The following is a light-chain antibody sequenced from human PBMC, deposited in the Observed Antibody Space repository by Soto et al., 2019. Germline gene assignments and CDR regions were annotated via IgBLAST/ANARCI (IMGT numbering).Light chain of an antibody. CDR1: QSISSY. CDR2: AAS. CDR3: QQSYSLMT. J-gene: IGKJ4*01. Sequence: DIQTTQSPSSLSASVGDRVTITCRASQSISSYVNWYQQKSGQAPKLLIYAASTLQSGVPSRFSGSGSGTDFTLTINSLQPEDFATYYCQQSYSLMTFGGGTKVDIK. V-gene: IGKV1-39*01.